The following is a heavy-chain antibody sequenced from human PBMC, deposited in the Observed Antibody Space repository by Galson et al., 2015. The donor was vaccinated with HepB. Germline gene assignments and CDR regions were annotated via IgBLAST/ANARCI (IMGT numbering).Heavy chain of an antibody. D-gene: IGHD1-26*01. V-gene: IGHV5-51*01. CDR2: IHPGESDT. CDR1: GYNFPNYW. CDR3: ARLGGIEGATPENFDS. Sequence: QSGAEVTKPGQSLKISCQTSGYNFPNYWIGWMRQVPGKGLEWMGIIHPGESDTNFSPSFQDQVTISADKSINTAYLQWSSLKVSDTAMYFCARLGGIEGATPENFDSWGQGTLVTVSS. J-gene: IGHJ4*02.